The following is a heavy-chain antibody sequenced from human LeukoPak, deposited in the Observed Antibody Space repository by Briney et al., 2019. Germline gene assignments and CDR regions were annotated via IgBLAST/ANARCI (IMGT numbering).Heavy chain of an antibody. CDR3: ARDKVEGPTLFDY. Sequence: GGSLRLSCAASGFTFNRYWMSWVRQAPGKGPEWVANIKQDGGEEYYVDSVKGRFTISRDNAKNSLYLQMNSLRAEDTALYYCARDKVEGPTLFDYWGQGNPGHRLL. J-gene: IGHJ4*02. D-gene: IGHD1-1*01. V-gene: IGHV3-7*03. CDR2: IKQDGGEE. CDR1: GFTFNRYW.